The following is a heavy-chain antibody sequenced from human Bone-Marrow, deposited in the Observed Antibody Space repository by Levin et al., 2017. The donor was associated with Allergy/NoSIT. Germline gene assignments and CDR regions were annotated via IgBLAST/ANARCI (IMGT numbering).Heavy chain of an antibody. V-gene: IGHV1-2*02. CDR1: GYTFTGYY. CDR2: INPSSGDT. Sequence: PAASVKVSCKASGYTFTGYYMHWVRQAPGHGLEWMGWINPSSGDTNFAQKFQGRVTVTGDTSISTAFLELNRLRSDDTAVYFCARDPTHYGSTWNGYWYFDVWGRGTLVTVSS. CDR3: ARDPTHYGSTWNGYWYFDV. D-gene: IGHD6-13*01. J-gene: IGHJ2*01.